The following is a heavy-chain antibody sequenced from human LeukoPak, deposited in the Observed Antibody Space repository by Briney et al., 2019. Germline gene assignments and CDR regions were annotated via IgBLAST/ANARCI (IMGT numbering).Heavy chain of an antibody. Sequence: SETLSLTCTGSGGSISSTSYYWDWMRQPPGKGLEWIGTIFYTGRPFYNPSLKSRVTISVDRSKNQFSLKLTSVTAADTAVYYCASGSSSLLDYWGQGTLVTVSS. CDR1: GGSISSTSYY. CDR2: IFYTGRP. J-gene: IGHJ4*02. CDR3: ASGSSSLLDY. V-gene: IGHV4-39*07. D-gene: IGHD6-6*01.